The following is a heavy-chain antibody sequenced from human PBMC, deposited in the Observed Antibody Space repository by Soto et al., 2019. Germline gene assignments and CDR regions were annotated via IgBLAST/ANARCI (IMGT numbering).Heavy chain of an antibody. CDR1: GFTFSNYA. J-gene: IGHJ4*02. Sequence: EMQLLESGGGLVQPGGSLRLSCAASGFTFSNYAMSWVRQAPGKGLEWVSAITGSGGSTFYADSVKGWFTISRDNSENTLLLQMNSLRVEDTAMYYCAKGWMATVTYSDYWGQGTLVTVSS. V-gene: IGHV3-23*01. D-gene: IGHD4-17*01. CDR3: AKGWMATVTYSDY. CDR2: ITGSGGST.